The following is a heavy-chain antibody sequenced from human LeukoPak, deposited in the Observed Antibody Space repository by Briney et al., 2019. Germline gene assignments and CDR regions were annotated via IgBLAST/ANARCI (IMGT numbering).Heavy chain of an antibody. CDR3: ARVRRGSGSYYPFDY. CDR1: GGSISSNGYF. D-gene: IGHD3-10*01. V-gene: IGHV4-30-4*08. J-gene: IGHJ4*02. CDR2: IYYSGST. Sequence: SETLSLTCTVSGGSISSNGYFWAWIRQPPGKGLEWIGYIYYSGSTYYNPSLKSRVTISVDTSKNQFSLKLSSVTAADTAVYYCARVRRGSGSYYPFDYWGQGTLVTVSS.